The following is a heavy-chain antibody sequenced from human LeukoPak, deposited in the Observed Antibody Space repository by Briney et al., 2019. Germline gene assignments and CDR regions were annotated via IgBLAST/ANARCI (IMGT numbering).Heavy chain of an antibody. CDR2: IYYSGST. CDR3: ARLYDNSGPAFDI. D-gene: IGHD3-22*01. J-gene: IGHJ3*02. CDR1: GGSISSYY. Sequence: SETLSLTCTVSGGSISSYYWSWIRQPPGKGLEWIGYIYYSGSTNYNPSLKSRVTISVDTSKNQFSLKLSSVTAADTAVYYCARLYDNSGPAFDIWGQGTMVTVSS. V-gene: IGHV4-59*01.